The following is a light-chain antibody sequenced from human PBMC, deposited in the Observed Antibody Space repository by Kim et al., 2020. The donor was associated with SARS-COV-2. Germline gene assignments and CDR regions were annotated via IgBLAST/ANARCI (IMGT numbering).Light chain of an antibody. CDR1: QSISSW. V-gene: IGKV1-5*03. CDR2: KAS. CDR3: QQYNSYPYT. Sequence: DIQMTQSPATLSASMGDRVTITCRASQSISSWLAWYQQKPGEAPKVLILKASTLESGVPSRFSGSGSGADFTLTISSLQPDDFATYYCQQYNSYPYTFGQGTKLEI. J-gene: IGKJ2*01.